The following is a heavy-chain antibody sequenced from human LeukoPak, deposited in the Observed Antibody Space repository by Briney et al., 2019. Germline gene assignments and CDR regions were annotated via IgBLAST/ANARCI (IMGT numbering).Heavy chain of an antibody. J-gene: IGHJ4*02. Sequence: PSGTLSLTCAVSGGSISSSNWWSWVRQPPGKGLEWIGEINHRGSTNYNPSLKSRVTISVDTSRNQFSLRLTSVTAADTAVYFCASQCYDVFAGYQYYFDSWGQGVLVTVSS. CDR1: GGSISSSNW. D-gene: IGHD3-9*01. CDR3: ASQCYDVFAGYQYYFDS. CDR2: INHRGST. V-gene: IGHV4-4*02.